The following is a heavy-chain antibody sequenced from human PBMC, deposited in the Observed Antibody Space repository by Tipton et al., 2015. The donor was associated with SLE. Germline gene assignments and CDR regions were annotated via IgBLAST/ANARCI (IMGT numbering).Heavy chain of an antibody. D-gene: IGHD5-24*01. J-gene: IGHJ6*03. Sequence: QVQLVQSGVEVKKPGASVKVSCKASGYTFIHKGISWVRQAPGQGLEWMGWTNPYNENTEYVERLQGRVTMTTDTSTGTAYMELTSLNSDDTAIYYCARHPVAGYTYYMDVWGTGTTVTVS. CDR2: TNPYNENT. CDR1: GYTFIHKG. CDR3: ARHPVAGYTYYMDV. V-gene: IGHV1-18*01.